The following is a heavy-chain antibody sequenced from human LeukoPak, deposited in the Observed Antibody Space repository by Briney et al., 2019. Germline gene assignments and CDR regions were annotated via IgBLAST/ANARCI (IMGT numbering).Heavy chain of an antibody. Sequence: ASVKVSCKASGYTFSSYYMHWVRQAPGQGLEWMGIINPSGGSTSYAQKFQGRVTMTRDMSTSTVYMELSSLRSEDTAVYYCARDQGRGYYYFWGQGTLVTVSS. D-gene: IGHD3-22*01. V-gene: IGHV1-46*01. CDR3: ARDQGRGYYYF. J-gene: IGHJ4*02. CDR1: GYTFSSYY. CDR2: INPSGGST.